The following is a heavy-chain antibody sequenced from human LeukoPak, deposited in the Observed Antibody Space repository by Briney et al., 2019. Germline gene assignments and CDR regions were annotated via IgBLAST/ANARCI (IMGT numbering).Heavy chain of an antibody. CDR2: ITSNGGSA. V-gene: IGHV3-64D*06. Sequence: GGSLRLSCSASGFTFSSYAIHWVRQAPGKGLEFVSAITSNGGSAYYADSVKGRFTISRDNSKNTVYLQMSSLRAEDTAVYYCVIVRGYFDSSGSDYWGQGTLVTVSS. D-gene: IGHD3-9*01. CDR1: GFTFSSYA. CDR3: VIVRGYFDSSGSDY. J-gene: IGHJ4*02.